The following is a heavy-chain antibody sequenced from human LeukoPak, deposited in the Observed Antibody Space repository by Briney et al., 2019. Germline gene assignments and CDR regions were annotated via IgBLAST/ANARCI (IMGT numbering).Heavy chain of an antibody. CDR3: ARQLGATSRDY. Sequence: ASVKVSCKASGYTFTGYYMHWVRQAPGQGLEWMGWIIPNSGATNYAQNLQGRVTMTRDTSISTAYMELKRLTSDDTVVYYCARQLGATSRDYWGQGTLVTVSS. D-gene: IGHD1-26*01. CDR2: IIPNSGAT. V-gene: IGHV1-2*02. J-gene: IGHJ4*02. CDR1: GYTFTGYY.